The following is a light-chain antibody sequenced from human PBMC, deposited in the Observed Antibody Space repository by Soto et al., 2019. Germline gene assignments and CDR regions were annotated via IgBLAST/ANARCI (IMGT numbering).Light chain of an antibody. CDR1: QGITYY. Sequence: DIQMTQSPSSLSASVGDRVTITCRASQGITYYLAWYQQKPGKVPKLLIYAASTLQSGVPSRFCGRGSGSESGHTITSLKPEDFAVYYCEKYSNWPLAFGQSTKVDVK. CDR2: AAS. V-gene: IGKV1-27*01. CDR3: EKYSNWPLA. J-gene: IGKJ1*01.